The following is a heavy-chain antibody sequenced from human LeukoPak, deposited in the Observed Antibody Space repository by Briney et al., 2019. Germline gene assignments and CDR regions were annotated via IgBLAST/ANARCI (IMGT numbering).Heavy chain of an antibody. V-gene: IGHV1-2*02. CDR2: INPNSGGT. CDR1: GYTFTGYY. D-gene: IGHD3-3*01. CDR3: ARVRERITIFGVVEN. Sequence: ASVKVSCKASGYTFTGYYMHWERQAPGQGLEWMGWINPNSGGTNYAQKFQGRVTMTRDTSISTAYMELSRLRSDDTAVYYCARVRERITIFGVVENWGQGTLVTVSS. J-gene: IGHJ4*02.